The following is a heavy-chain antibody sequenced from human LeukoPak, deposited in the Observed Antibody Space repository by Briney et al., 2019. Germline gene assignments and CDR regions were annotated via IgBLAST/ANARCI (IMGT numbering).Heavy chain of an antibody. CDR1: GGSISSSSYY. CDR2: IYYSGST. CDR3: ARRSIARGKVDVIVFDY. D-gene: IGHD2-21*01. V-gene: IGHV4-39*01. Sequence: PSETLSLTCTVSGGSISSSSYYWGWIRQPPGKGLEWIGSIYYSGSTYYNPSLKSRVTISVDTSKNQFSLKLSSVTAADTSVYYCARRSIARGKVDVIVFDYWGQGVLVTVSS. J-gene: IGHJ4*02.